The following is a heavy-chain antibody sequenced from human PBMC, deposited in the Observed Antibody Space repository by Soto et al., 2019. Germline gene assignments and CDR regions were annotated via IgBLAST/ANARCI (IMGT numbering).Heavy chain of an antibody. Sequence: QVQLQQWGAGLLKPSETLSLTCAVYGGSFSGYYWSWIRQPPGKGLEWIGEINHSGSTNYNPSLQSRVTISVDTSKNQFSLKLSSVTAADTAVYYCARGWYYDSVNYYYYGMDVLGQGTTVTVSS. CDR1: GGSFSGYY. J-gene: IGHJ6*02. V-gene: IGHV4-34*01. D-gene: IGHD3-22*01. CDR2: INHSGST. CDR3: ARGWYYDSVNYYYYGMDV.